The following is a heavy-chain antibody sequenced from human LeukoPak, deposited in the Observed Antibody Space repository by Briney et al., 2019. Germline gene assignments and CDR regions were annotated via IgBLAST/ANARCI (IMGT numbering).Heavy chain of an antibody. CDR1: GGSISSSY. V-gene: IGHV4-59*01. Sequence: SETLSLTCTASGGSISSSYWSWIRQPPGKGLEWIGYISYIGSTNYNPSLKSRVTISVDTSKNQFSLKLSSVTAADTAVYYCARTGYSYGYGGYYFDYWGQGTLVTVSS. D-gene: IGHD5-18*01. J-gene: IGHJ4*02. CDR3: ARTGYSYGYGGYYFDY. CDR2: ISYIGST.